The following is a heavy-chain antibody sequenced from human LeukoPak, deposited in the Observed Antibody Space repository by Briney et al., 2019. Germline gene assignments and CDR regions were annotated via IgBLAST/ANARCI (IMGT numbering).Heavy chain of an antibody. J-gene: IGHJ6*02. Sequence: ASVKVSCKASGYTFTSYYMHWVRQAPGQGLEWMGIINPSGGSTGYAQKFQGRVTMTRDTSTSTVYMELSSLRSEDTAVYYCARGGSYGYYYYYGMDVWGQGTTVTVSS. V-gene: IGHV1-46*01. D-gene: IGHD5-18*01. CDR2: INPSGGST. CDR3: ARGGSYGYYYYYGMDV. CDR1: GYTFTSYY.